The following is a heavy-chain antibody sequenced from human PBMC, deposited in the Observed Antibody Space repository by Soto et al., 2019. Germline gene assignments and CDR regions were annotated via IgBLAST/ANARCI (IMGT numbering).Heavy chain of an antibody. Sequence: PXGTLSLTFTVSGASVSSSSYYWGWIRQPPGKGLEWIGSIYYSGSTYYNPSLKSRVTISVDTSKNQFSLKLSSVTAADTAVYYCVGVYPYYYYGMDVWGQRTTVTVSS. J-gene: IGHJ6*02. CDR3: VGVYPYYYYGMDV. CDR1: GASVSSSSYY. V-gene: IGHV4-39*01. D-gene: IGHD3-10*01. CDR2: IYYSGST.